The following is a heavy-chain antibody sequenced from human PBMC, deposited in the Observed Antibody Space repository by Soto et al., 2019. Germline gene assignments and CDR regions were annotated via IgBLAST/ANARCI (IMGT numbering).Heavy chain of an antibody. CDR3: ARGVKYGAYSRWFDP. CDR1: GYTFTSYD. CDR2: MNPNSGNT. D-gene: IGHD4-17*01. Sequence: QVQLVQSGAEVKKPGASVKVSCKASGYTFTSYDINWVRQATGQGLEYLGWMNPNSGNTAYVQKFQGRVTVTCDTSLTTAYRELSSLRSENTAVYFCARGVKYGAYSRWFDPWGQGTLVTVSS. J-gene: IGHJ5*02. V-gene: IGHV1-8*01.